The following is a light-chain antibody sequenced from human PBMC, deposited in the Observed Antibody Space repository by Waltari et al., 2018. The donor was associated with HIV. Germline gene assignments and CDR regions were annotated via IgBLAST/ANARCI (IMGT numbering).Light chain of an antibody. V-gene: IGKV1-5*03. Sequence: DIQMTQSPSTLSVSVGDRVTITCRASQSIRSWLAWYQQKPGKAPKVLIYKASSLQSGVPSRFSGSGSGTEFTLTISSLQPDDFATYYCQQYNTHSTWTFGQGTKVENK. CDR3: QQYNTHSTWT. CDR1: QSIRSW. CDR2: KAS. J-gene: IGKJ1*01.